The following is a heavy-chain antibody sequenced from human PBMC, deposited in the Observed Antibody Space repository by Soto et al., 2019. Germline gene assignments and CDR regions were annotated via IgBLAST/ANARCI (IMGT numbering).Heavy chain of an antibody. J-gene: IGHJ4*02. CDR1: GYRFTAYD. D-gene: IGHD2-15*01. V-gene: IGHV1-3*04. CDR3: ARTRGYCSGGSCYPLDY. CDR2: INTATGDT. Sequence: QVQVVQSGAGVKKPGATANVSCKASGYRFTAYDMHWVRQAPGQRLEWLGWINTATGDTKYSPSFQGRVTLTRDTSATTAYMELSGLRFEDTPVYYCARTRGYCSGGSCYPLDYWGQGTLVTVSS.